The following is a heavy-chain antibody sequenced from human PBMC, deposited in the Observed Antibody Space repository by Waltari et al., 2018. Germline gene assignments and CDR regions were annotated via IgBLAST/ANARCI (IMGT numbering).Heavy chain of an antibody. D-gene: IGHD6-13*01. J-gene: IGHJ4*02. CDR3: ANSRGYYFDY. CDR2: INSDGSST. CDR1: GFPFSSNW. Sequence: EVQLVESGGGLVQPGGSLRLSWAASGFPFSSNWRPWVRQAPGKGLVWVSRINSDGSSTSYADSVKGRFTISRDNAKNTLYLQMNSLRAEDTAVYYCANSRGYYFDYWGQGTLVTVSS. V-gene: IGHV3-74*01.